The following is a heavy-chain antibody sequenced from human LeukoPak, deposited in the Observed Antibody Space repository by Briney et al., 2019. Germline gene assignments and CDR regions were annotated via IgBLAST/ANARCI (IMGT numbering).Heavy chain of an antibody. CDR1: GFTFSSSA. D-gene: IGHD6-19*01. J-gene: IGHJ4*02. CDR2: ISNNGGYT. V-gene: IGHV3-23*01. CDR3: AKDHSTAGAVAGYDY. Sequence: GGSLRLSCAASGFTFSSSAISWVRQAPGKGLEWVSAISNNGGYTYYADSVQGRFTISRDNSKSTLCLQMNSLRAEDTAVYYCAKDHSTAGAVAGYDYWGQGTLVTVSS.